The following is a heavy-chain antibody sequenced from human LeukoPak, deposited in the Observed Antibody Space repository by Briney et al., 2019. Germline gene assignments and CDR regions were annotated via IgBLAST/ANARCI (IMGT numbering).Heavy chain of an antibody. J-gene: IGHJ3*02. D-gene: IGHD1-26*01. CDR2: IYYSGST. V-gene: IGHV4-59*01. Sequence: KTSETLSLTGTVSGGSISSYYWSWIRQPPGKGLKWIGYIYYSGSTNYNPSLKSRVTISVDTSKNQFSLKLSSVTAADTAVYYCAIASGAARPYAFDIWGQGTMVTVSS. CDR1: GGSISSYY. CDR3: AIASGAARPYAFDI.